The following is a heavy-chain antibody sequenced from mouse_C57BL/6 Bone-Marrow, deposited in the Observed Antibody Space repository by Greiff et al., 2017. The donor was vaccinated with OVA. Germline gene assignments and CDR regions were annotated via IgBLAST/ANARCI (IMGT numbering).Heavy chain of an antibody. CDR1: GFTFSSYA. D-gene: IGHD1-1*01. Sequence: EVHLVESGGGLVKPGGSLKLSCAASGFTFSSYAMSWVRQTPEKRLERVATISDGGSYTYYPDNVKGRFTISRDNAKNNLYLQMSHLKSEDTAMYYCARVPLYGSQFAYWGQGTLVTVSA. J-gene: IGHJ3*01. CDR3: ARVPLYGSQFAY. CDR2: ISDGGSYT. V-gene: IGHV5-4*01.